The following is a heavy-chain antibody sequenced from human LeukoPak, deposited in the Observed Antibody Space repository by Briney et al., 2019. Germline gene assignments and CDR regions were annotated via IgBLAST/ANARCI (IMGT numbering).Heavy chain of an antibody. V-gene: IGHV3-21*01. J-gene: IGHJ4*02. CDR3: ARGGWPRF. CDR2: ISDRV. Sequence: PGGSLTLSCVASGITVSGYGLNWVRQTPGKGLEWVSSISDRVYYADSVEGRFTISRDDAKNSLYLQMNSLRADDTAVYYCARGGWPRFWSQGTLVTVSS. CDR1: GITVSGYG. D-gene: IGHD5-12*01.